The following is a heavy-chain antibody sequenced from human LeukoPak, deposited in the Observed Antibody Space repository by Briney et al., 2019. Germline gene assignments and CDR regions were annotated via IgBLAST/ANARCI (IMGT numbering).Heavy chain of an antibody. V-gene: IGHV3-23*01. CDR1: GYTFRVFA. D-gene: IGHD1-26*01. Sequence: PGVSLRLSCAASGYTFRVFAMSWVPRTPGKGLEWVSVFSGSGDNTLYADSVKGRFTISRDNSKNTLYLEMNSLRAEDTAIYYCAKMKGHPLPKYYMDVWGQGTTVTVSS. CDR2: FSGSGDNT. CDR3: AKMKGHPLPKYYMDV. J-gene: IGHJ6*01.